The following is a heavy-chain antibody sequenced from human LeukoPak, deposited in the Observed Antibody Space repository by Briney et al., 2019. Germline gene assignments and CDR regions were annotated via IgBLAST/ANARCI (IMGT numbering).Heavy chain of an antibody. V-gene: IGHV4-61*02. J-gene: IGHJ6*02. CDR2: IYTSGST. D-gene: IGHD3-10*01. CDR1: GGSISSGSYY. Sequence: PSQTLSLTCTVSGGSISSGSYYWSWSRQPAGKGLEWIGRIYTSGSTNYNPSLKSRVTISVDTSKNQFSLKLSSVTAADTTVYYCARPFGFGESISEYYYGMDVWGQGTTVTVSS. CDR3: ARPFGFGESISEYYYGMDV.